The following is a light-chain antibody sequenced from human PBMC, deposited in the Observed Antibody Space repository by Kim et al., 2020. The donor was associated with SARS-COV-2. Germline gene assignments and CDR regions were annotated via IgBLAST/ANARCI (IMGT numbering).Light chain of an antibody. J-gene: IGKJ2*01. CDR2: GAS. CDR3: QQYHNMQT. CDR1: QSISSN. V-gene: IGKV3-15*01. Sequence: LSVPPGERATLSCRASQSISSNLAWYQQKPGQAPRLLIYGASTRATDIPVRFSGSGSGTEFTLTISSLQSEDFVVYYCQQYHNMQTFGQGTKLEI.